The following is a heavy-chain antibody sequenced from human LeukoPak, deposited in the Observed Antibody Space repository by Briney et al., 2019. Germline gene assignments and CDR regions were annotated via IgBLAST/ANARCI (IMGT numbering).Heavy chain of an antibody. CDR3: ARGRPHGNDY. Sequence: GGSLRLSCAASRFTFSSYWMNWVRQAPGKGLVWVSRIASDGSSTTYADSVKGRFSISRDNAKNTLYLQMNSLRVEDTAVYYCARGRPHGNDYWGQGTLVTVSS. CDR2: IASDGSST. D-gene: IGHD4-23*01. J-gene: IGHJ4*02. V-gene: IGHV3-74*01. CDR1: RFTFSSYW.